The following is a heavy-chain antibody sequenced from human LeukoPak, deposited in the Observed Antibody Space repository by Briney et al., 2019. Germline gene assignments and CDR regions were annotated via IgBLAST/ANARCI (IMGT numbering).Heavy chain of an antibody. D-gene: IGHD2-2*01. Sequence: KSSETLSLTCTVSGGSISSYYWSWIRQPAGKGLEWIGRFYISGRTNYNPSLKSRVTMSVDTSKNQFSLKLSSVTAADTAVYYCARDPYQDAFDIWGQGTLVTVSS. CDR3: ARDPYQDAFDI. V-gene: IGHV4-4*07. CDR2: FYISGRT. CDR1: GGSISSYY. J-gene: IGHJ3*02.